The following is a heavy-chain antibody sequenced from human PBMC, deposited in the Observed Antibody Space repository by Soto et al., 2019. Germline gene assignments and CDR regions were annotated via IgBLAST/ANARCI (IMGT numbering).Heavy chain of an antibody. D-gene: IGHD3-10*01. CDR1: GYTFTSYG. J-gene: IGHJ4*02. CDR3: ARGVTMVRGLTLFYFDY. CDR2: ISAYDGNT. Sequence: QVQLVQSGAEVKKPGASVKVSCKASGYTFTSYGISWVRQAPGQGLEWMGWISAYDGNTNYAQKLQGRVTLTTETSTRTAYMEVRSLRSDDTAVYYCARGVTMVRGLTLFYFDYWGQGTLVTVSS. V-gene: IGHV1-18*01.